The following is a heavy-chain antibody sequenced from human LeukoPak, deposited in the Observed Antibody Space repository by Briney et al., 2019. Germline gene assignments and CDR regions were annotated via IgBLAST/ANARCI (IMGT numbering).Heavy chain of an antibody. J-gene: IGHJ6*03. Sequence: PGRSLRLSCAASGFTFSSYGMHWVRQAPGKGLEWVAVISYDGSNKYYADSVKGRFTISRDNSKNTLYLQMNSLRAEDTAVYYCARDGFLYYDFWSGEGAMDVWGKGTTVTVSS. D-gene: IGHD3-3*01. CDR1: GFTFSSYG. CDR2: ISYDGSNK. V-gene: IGHV3-30*03. CDR3: ARDGFLYYDFWSGEGAMDV.